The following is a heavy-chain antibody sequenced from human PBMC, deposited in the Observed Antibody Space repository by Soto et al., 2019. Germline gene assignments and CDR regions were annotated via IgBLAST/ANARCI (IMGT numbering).Heavy chain of an antibody. CDR3: ARDRRWLPRGPNNWLDL. J-gene: IGHJ5*02. V-gene: IGHV4-30-4*02. CDR1: GGSMNIGDYY. CDR2: IYYDGNS. Sequence: PSDSLSLTCTVSGGSMNIGDYYWTWVRQPPGKGLEWIGYIYYDGNSQHNPSLKSRVTMSIDTSKNQFSLNLSSVTAADTAVYYCARDRRWLPRGPNNWLDLWGQGTQVTVSS. D-gene: IGHD5-12*01.